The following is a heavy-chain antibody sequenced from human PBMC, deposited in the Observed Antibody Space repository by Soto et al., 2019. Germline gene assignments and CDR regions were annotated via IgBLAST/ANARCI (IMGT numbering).Heavy chain of an antibody. CDR3: ARRGSGSYYDY. D-gene: IGHD1-26*01. CDR2: ITGSGGST. J-gene: IGHJ4*02. CDR1: GFTFSSYA. Sequence: EVQLLESGGGLVQPGGSLRLSCAASGFTFSSYAMRWVRQAPGKGLEWVSAITGSGGSTYYADSVKGRFTISRDNSKNTLYLQMNSLRAEDTAVYYCARRGSGSYYDYWGQGTLVTVSS. V-gene: IGHV3-23*01.